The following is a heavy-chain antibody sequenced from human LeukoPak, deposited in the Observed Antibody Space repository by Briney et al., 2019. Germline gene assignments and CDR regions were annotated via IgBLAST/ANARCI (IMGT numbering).Heavy chain of an antibody. D-gene: IGHD2-2*01. V-gene: IGHV4-39*01. CDR3: ARTSLRAYGFDI. J-gene: IGHJ3*02. CDR1: GGSISSSSYY. CDR2: IYYSGST. Sequence: PSETLSLTCTVSGGSISSSSYYWGWIRQPPGKGLEWIGNIYYSGSTYYNPSLKSRVTISVDTSKDQFSLKLSSATAADTAVYYCARTSLRAYGFDIWGQGTMVTVSS.